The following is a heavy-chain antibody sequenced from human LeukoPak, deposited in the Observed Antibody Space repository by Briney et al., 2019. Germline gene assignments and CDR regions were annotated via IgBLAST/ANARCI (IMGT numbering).Heavy chain of an antibody. CDR3: ARARIAVAGTGVDY. V-gene: IGHV3-21*01. Sequence: GGSLRLSCAASGFTFSSYSMNWVRQAPGKGLEWVSSISSSSSYIYYADSVKGRFTISRDNAKNSLYLQMNSLRAEDTAVYYCARARIAVAGTGVDYWGQGTTVTVSS. CDR2: ISSSSSYI. CDR1: GFTFSSYS. J-gene: IGHJ4*03. D-gene: IGHD6-19*01.